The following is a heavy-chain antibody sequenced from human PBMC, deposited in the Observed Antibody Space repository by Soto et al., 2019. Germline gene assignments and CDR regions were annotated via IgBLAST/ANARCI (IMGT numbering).Heavy chain of an antibody. Sequence: TSVKVSCKASGGTFSSYAISWVRQAPGQGLEWMGGIIPILGIANYAQKFQGRVTITADKSTSTAYMELSSLRSEATAVYYCARMDGGKPYYSYYGMDVWGQGTTVTVS. V-gene: IGHV1-69*10. D-gene: IGHD2-15*01. CDR3: ARMDGGKPYYSYYGMDV. CDR2: IIPILGIA. J-gene: IGHJ6*02. CDR1: GGTFSSYA.